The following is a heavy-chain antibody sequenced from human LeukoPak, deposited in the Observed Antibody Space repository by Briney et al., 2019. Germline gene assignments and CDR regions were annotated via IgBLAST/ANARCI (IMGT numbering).Heavy chain of an antibody. CDR2: ISGSGGST. V-gene: IGHV3-23*01. Sequence: GGSLRLSCAASGFTFSSYAMSWVRQAPGKGLEWVSAISGSGGSTYYADSVKGRFTISRDNSKNTLYLQMNSLRAEDTAVYYCAKTSVRRDGYNYDYWGQGTLVTVSS. J-gene: IGHJ4*02. CDR3: AKTSVRRDGYNYDY. CDR1: GFTFSSYA. D-gene: IGHD5-24*01.